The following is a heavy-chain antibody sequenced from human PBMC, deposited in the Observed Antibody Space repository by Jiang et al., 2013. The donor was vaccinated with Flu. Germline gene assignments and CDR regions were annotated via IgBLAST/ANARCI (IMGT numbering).Heavy chain of an antibody. CDR3: ARGRNRPYSNQFYYFDS. J-gene: IGHJ4*02. D-gene: IGHD4-11*01. Sequence: DTLSLTCAVYGGSFSGYYWSWIRQPPGKGLECIGQINHSGSTDYNPSLKSRVTISVDTSKNQFSLNVTFVTAADTAVYYCARGRNRPYSNQFYYFDSWSQGTLVTVSS. CDR2: INHSGST. V-gene: IGHV4-34*01. CDR1: GGSFSGYY.